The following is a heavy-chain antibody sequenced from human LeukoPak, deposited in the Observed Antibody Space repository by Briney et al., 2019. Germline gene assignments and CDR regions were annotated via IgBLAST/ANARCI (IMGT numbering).Heavy chain of an antibody. Sequence: GSSVKVSCKASGGTFSGYAISWVRQAPGQGLEWMGGIIPIFGTANYAQKFQGRVTITANKSTSTAYMELSSLRSEDTAVYYCASLYSSGWNNWFDPWGQGTLVTVTS. CDR2: IIPIFGTA. D-gene: IGHD6-19*01. CDR3: ASLYSSGWNNWFDP. V-gene: IGHV1-69*06. J-gene: IGHJ5*02. CDR1: GGTFSGYA.